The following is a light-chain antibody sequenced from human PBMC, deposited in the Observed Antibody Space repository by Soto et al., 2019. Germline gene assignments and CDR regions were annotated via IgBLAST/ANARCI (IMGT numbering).Light chain of an antibody. CDR2: GDN. Sequence: QSVLTQPPSVSGAPGQRVTIPCTGSSSNIGSYYDVHWYQQLPGTVPKLLIYGDNNRPSGVPDRFSGSKSGTSASLAITGLQAEDEADYSCQSYDSSLGHVVFGGGTKLTVL. CDR1: SSNIGSYYD. J-gene: IGLJ2*01. V-gene: IGLV1-40*01. CDR3: QSYDSSLGHVV.